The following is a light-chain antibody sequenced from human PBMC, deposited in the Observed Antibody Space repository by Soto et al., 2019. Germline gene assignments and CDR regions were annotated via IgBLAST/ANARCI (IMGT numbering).Light chain of an antibody. CDR2: GAS. Sequence: EIVLTQSPGTLSLSPGEGATLSCRASQSLSSIYLAWYQQKPGQAPRLLIYGASSRATGIPDRFSGSGSGTDFSLTISRLEPEDFALSYCQQYGSSPITFGQGTRLEIE. J-gene: IGKJ5*01. CDR3: QQYGSSPIT. CDR1: QSLSSIY. V-gene: IGKV3-20*01.